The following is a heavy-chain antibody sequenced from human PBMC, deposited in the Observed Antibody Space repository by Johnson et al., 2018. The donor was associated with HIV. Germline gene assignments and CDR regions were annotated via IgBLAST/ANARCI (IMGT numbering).Heavy chain of an antibody. D-gene: IGHD1-26*01. Sequence: VQLVESGGGLVQPGGSLRLSCAASGFTFINYWMHWVRQAPGKGLVWVSRINSDGSSISYADSVKGRFTISRDNAKNTLYLQMNNLRVEDTALYYCVRRDSGSLSFDIWGQGKMVSVSS. V-gene: IGHV3-74*01. J-gene: IGHJ3*02. CDR3: VRRDSGSLSFDI. CDR2: INSDGSSI. CDR1: GFTFINYW.